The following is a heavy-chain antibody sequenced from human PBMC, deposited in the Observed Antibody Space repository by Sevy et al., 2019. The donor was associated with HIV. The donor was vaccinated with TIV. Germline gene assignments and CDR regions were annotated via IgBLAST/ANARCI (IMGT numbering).Heavy chain of an antibody. CDR3: AREGCTRPHDY. CDR2: LSFGCGKI. D-gene: IGHD2-8*01. V-gene: IGHV3-23*01. CDR1: GFAFCDYS. Sequence: GGSLRPSCAASGFAFCDYSMSWIRQAPGKGLEWVATLSFGCGKINYADSVKGRFTISRDNSKNSFYLQMDNLRVEDTALYYCAREGCTRPHDYWGQGTRVTVSS. J-gene: IGHJ4*02.